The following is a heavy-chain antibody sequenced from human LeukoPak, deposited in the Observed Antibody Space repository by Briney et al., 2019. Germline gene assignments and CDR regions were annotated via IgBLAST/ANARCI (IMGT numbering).Heavy chain of an antibody. CDR2: ISSSSSTI. D-gene: IGHD3-22*01. CDR1: GFTFSSYD. V-gene: IGHV3-48*02. J-gene: IGHJ3*02. Sequence: GGSLRLSCAASGFTFSSYDMSWVRQAPGKGLEWVSYISSSSSTIYYADSVKGRFTISRDNAKNSLYLQMNSLRDEDTAVYYCARDPGYYYDTPDAFDIWGQGTMVTVSS. CDR3: ARDPGYYYDTPDAFDI.